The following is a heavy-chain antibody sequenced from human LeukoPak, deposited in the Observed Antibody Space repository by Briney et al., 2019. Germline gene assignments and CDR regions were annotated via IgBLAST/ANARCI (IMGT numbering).Heavy chain of an antibody. CDR2: ISSSGDST. CDR1: GFTFSSYA. J-gene: IGHJ4*02. CDR3: ARGGYCSSTSCYIDY. D-gene: IGHD2-2*02. Sequence: PKGSLRLSCAASGFTFSSYAMSWVRQAPGKGLEWVSGISSSGDSTYYADSVKGRFTISRDNSKKTLYLQTNSLRAEDTAVYYCARGGYCSSTSCYIDYWGQGTLVTVSS. V-gene: IGHV3-23*01.